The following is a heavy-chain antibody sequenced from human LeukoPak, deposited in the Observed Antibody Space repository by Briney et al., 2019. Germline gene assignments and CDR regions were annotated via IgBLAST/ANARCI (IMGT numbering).Heavy chain of an antibody. CDR3: ARDTSGSHGSYYFDY. D-gene: IGHD1-26*01. CDR1: GGSFSGYY. J-gene: IGHJ4*02. V-gene: IGHV4-59*01. Sequence: SETLSLTCAVYGGSFSGYYWSWIRQPPGKGLEWIAYIYYGGITNYNPSLKSRVTISVDTSKNQFSLKLSSVTAADTAVYYCARDTSGSHGSYYFDYWGQGTLVTVSS. CDR2: IYYGGIT.